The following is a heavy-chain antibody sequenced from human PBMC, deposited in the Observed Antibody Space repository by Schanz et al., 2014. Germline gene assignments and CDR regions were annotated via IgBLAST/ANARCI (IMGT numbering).Heavy chain of an antibody. Sequence: EVQLLESGGALEQPGGSLRLSCAASGITFSDYAMSWVRQAPGKGLEWVSTIASGGSHTFYADSVTGRFTISGDNSKNTLFLQMNSLRVEDTAIYYCAKIWKAHHLTGRPGGSDGMDVWGQGTTV. V-gene: IGHV3-23*01. J-gene: IGHJ6*02. D-gene: IGHD6-6*01. CDR2: IASGGSHT. CDR1: GITFSDYA. CDR3: AKIWKAHHLTGRPGGSDGMDV.